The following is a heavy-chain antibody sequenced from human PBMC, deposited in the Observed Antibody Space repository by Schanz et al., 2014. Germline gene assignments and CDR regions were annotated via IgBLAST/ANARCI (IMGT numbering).Heavy chain of an antibody. Sequence: QVQLQQWGAGLLKPSETLSLTCAVYGASFSGYYWSWIRQPPGKGLEWIGEINHSGSTNYNPSLKSRFPISVDPSKTHFSLKLNSVTAADTAVYYCARGPPMRPDVYAFDIWGHGTMVTVSS. CDR1: GASFSGYY. J-gene: IGHJ3*02. D-gene: IGHD3-16*01. CDR3: ARGPPMRPDVYAFDI. V-gene: IGHV4-34*01. CDR2: INHSGST.